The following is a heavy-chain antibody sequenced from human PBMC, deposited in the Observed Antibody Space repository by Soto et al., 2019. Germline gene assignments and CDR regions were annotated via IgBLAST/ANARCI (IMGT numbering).Heavy chain of an antibody. V-gene: IGHV3-15*07. CDR2: IKSKTDGGTT. J-gene: IGHJ5*02. Sequence: EVQLVESGGGLVKPGGSLRLSCAASGFTFSNAWMNWVRQAPGKGLEWVGRIKSKTDGGTTDYAAPVKGRFTISRDDSKNTLYLQMNSRKTEDTAVYYCTTDQEPTIFGVVISHWFDPWGQGTLVTVSS. CDR3: TTDQEPTIFGVVISHWFDP. D-gene: IGHD3-3*01. CDR1: GFTFSNAW.